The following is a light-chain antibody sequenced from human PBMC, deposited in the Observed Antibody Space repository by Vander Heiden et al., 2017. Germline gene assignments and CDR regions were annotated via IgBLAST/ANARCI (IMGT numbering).Light chain of an antibody. J-gene: IGKJ1*01. CDR3: QQYNNWPPWT. CDR2: GAS. V-gene: IGKV3-15*01. Sequence: EIVMTQSPATLSVSPGERATLSCRASQSVSSNLAWYQQKPGQAPRLLIYGASTRATGIPARFSGSGSGTEFTLFISSLQSEDFAVYYCQQYNNWPPWTFAQGTKVEIK. CDR1: QSVSSN.